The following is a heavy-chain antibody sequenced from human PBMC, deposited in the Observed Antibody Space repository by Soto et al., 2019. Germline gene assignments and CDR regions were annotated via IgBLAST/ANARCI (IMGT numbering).Heavy chain of an antibody. CDR1: GGSISSHY. Sequence: SETLSLTCTVSGGSISSHYWSWVRQAPGKGLEWIGHIYYRGSTTYNPSLRSRSTISVDTSNNQFSLKLNSVTTADTAVYYCARDGREASGMDVWGQGTKVTVSS. V-gene: IGHV4-59*11. D-gene: IGHD1-26*01. CDR3: ARDGREASGMDV. CDR2: IYYRGST. J-gene: IGHJ6*02.